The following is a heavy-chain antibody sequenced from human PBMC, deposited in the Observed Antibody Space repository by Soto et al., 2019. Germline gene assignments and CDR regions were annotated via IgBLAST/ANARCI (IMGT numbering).Heavy chain of an antibody. D-gene: IGHD1-26*01. CDR3: GRDGKFGY. CDR1: GYSFSSDY. CDR2: INPSGDSI. Sequence: ASVKVFFKASGYSFSSDYMHWVRQAPGQGLEWMGVINPSGDSITYAQKFQGRVTMTKDTSTSTLFMEVSSLRSEDTAVYFCGRDGKFGYWG. J-gene: IGHJ4*01. V-gene: IGHV1-46*01.